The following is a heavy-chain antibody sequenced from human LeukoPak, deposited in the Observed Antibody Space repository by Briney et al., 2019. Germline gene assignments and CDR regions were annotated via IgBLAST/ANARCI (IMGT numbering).Heavy chain of an antibody. CDR2: MNPNSGNT. J-gene: IGHJ4*02. CDR1: GYTFTGYD. CDR3: ARVRYYYDSSGYFGY. Sequence: ASVKVSCKASGYTFTGYDINWARQATGQGLEWMGWMNPNSGNTGYAQKFQGRVTMTRNTSISTAYMELSSLRSEDTAVYYCARVRYYYDSSGYFGYWGQGTLVTVS. V-gene: IGHV1-8*01. D-gene: IGHD3-22*01.